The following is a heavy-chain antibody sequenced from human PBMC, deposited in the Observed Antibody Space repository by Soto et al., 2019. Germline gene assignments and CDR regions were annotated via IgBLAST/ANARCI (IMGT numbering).Heavy chain of an antibody. CDR3: ARASADGSIWYAIAD. D-gene: IGHD3-3*02. CDR2: IIPLLGIA. CDR1: GGSFNSYS. J-gene: IGHJ4*02. Sequence: QVQLVQSGAEVKKPGSSVKVSCKASGGSFNSYSIFWVRQAPGQGLEWMGRIIPLLGIATYAQTFQGRVTISADKSTRTVYMELSSLRSEDTAKYYCARASADGSIWYAIADWGQGTLVTVSS. V-gene: IGHV1-69*02.